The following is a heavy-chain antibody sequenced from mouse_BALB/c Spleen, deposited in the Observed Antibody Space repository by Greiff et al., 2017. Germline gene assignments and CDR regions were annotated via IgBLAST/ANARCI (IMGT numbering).Heavy chain of an antibody. J-gene: IGHJ2*01. CDR3: ARYYGSSYGYFDY. Sequence: VQLKESGGGLVQPGGSRKLSCAASGFTFSSFGMHWVRQAPEKGLEWVAYISSGSSTIYYADTVKGRFTISRDNPKNTLFLQMTSLRSEDTAMYYCARYYGSSYGYFDYWGQGTTLTVSS. CDR2: ISSGSSTI. D-gene: IGHD1-1*01. V-gene: IGHV5-17*02. CDR1: GFTFSSFG.